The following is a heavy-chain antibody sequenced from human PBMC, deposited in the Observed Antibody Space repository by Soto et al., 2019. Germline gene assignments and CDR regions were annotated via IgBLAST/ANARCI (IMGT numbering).Heavy chain of an antibody. Sequence: SETLSLTCTVSGASISNSHYYGGWIRQSPGRGLEWIGSIYYSGKNYSNPSLKSRVTTSVDRSKSQFSLKLSSLTAADTAVYFCARHYIVATTNFDYWGQGTLVT. D-gene: IGHD5-12*01. CDR1: GASISNSHYY. J-gene: IGHJ4*02. CDR3: ARHYIVATTNFDY. V-gene: IGHV4-39*01. CDR2: IYYSGKN.